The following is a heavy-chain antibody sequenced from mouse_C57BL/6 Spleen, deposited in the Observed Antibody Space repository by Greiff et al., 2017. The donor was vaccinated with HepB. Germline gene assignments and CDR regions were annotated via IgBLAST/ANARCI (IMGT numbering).Heavy chain of an antibody. CDR2: IYPRSGNT. CDR1: GYTFTSYG. J-gene: IGHJ2*01. D-gene: IGHD2-3*01. V-gene: IGHV1-81*01. CDR3: ARRELYDGYYDFDY. Sequence: VQLVESGAELARPGASVKLSCKASGYTFTSYGISWVKQRTGQGLEWIGEIYPRSGNTYYNEKFKGKATLTADKSSSTAYMELRSLTSEDSAVYFCARRELYDGYYDFDYWGQGTTLTVSS.